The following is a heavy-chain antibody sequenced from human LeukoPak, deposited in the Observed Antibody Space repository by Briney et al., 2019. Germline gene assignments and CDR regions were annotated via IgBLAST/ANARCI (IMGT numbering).Heavy chain of an antibody. Sequence: PSETLSLTCAVYGGSFSGYYWSWIRQPPGKGLEWIGEINHSGSTNYNPSLKSRVTISVDTSKNQFSLKLSSVTAADTAVYYCARSGSYPPWALNWFDPWGQGTLVTVSS. CDR2: INHSGST. V-gene: IGHV4-34*01. CDR1: GGSFSGYY. CDR3: ARSGSYPPWALNWFDP. D-gene: IGHD3-10*01. J-gene: IGHJ5*02.